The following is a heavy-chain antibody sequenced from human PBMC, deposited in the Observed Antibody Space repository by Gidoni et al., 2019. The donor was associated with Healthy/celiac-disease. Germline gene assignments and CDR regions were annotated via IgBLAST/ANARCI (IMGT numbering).Heavy chain of an antibody. CDR2: ISGSGGGT. D-gene: IGHD3-22*01. CDR3: AKSKYYYDSSGYPHDAFDI. Sequence: EVQLLESGGGLVQPGGSLRLSCASSGFSFSSYAMSLVRQAPGKGLEWVSAISGSGGGTYYADSVKGRFTISRDNSKNTLYLQMNSLRAEDTAVYYCAKSKYYYDSSGYPHDAFDIWGQGTMVTVSS. CDR1: GFSFSSYA. V-gene: IGHV3-23*01. J-gene: IGHJ3*02.